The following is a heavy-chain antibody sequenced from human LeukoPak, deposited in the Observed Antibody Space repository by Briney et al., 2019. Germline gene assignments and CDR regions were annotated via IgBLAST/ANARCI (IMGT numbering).Heavy chain of an antibody. V-gene: IGHV3-53*01. J-gene: IGHJ4*02. Sequence: GGSLRLSCAASGFTVSSNYMSWVRQAPWERLQWVSGISDSGGNSYYADSVRGRFTISRDNSKNTLYLQMNSLRAEDTAVYYCARHRSSWLIDYWGQGTLVTVSS. D-gene: IGHD6-6*01. CDR1: GFTVSSNY. CDR3: ARHRSSWLIDY. CDR2: ISDSGGNS.